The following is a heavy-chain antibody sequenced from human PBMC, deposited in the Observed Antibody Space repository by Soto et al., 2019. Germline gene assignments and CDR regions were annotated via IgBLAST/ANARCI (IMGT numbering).Heavy chain of an antibody. CDR2: ISGGGSGP. CDR3: AKGQSEVYSSAFNSPLDY. Sequence: GGSLRLSCVASGITFRTYAMTWVRQAPGKGLEWVSSISGGGSGPFYADSVKGRFTISRDNSMQTLYLQMSSLGADDTAIYYCAKGQSEVYSSAFNSPLDYWGQGILVTVSS. D-gene: IGHD6-19*01. CDR1: GITFRTYA. J-gene: IGHJ4*02. V-gene: IGHV3-23*01.